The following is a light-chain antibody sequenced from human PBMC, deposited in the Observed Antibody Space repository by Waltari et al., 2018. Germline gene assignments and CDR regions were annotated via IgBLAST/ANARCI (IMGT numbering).Light chain of an antibody. V-gene: IGLV1-47*01. CDR1: SSDIGSNY. CDR3: AAWDDNLRLWV. CDR2: RNN. J-gene: IGLJ3*02. Sequence: QSVLPQPPSASGAPGQRVTISCSGSSSDIGSNYVHWFQQIPGPAPKLLIHRNNRRPSGVPDRYSGSKSGTSASLAISGLRSEDETDYYCAAWDDNLRLWVFGGGTMLTVL.